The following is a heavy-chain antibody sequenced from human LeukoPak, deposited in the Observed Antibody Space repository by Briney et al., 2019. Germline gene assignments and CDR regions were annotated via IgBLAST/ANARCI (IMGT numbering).Heavy chain of an antibody. Sequence: SETLSLTCTVSGGSISSYYWSWIRQPPGKGLEWIGYIYYSGSTNYNPSLKSRVTISVDTSKNQFSLKLSSVNAADTAVYYCARDANYYDSSGYTFNWFDPWGQGTLVTVSS. CDR1: GGSISSYY. J-gene: IGHJ5*02. V-gene: IGHV4-59*01. D-gene: IGHD3-22*01. CDR3: ARDANYYDSSGYTFNWFDP. CDR2: IYYSGST.